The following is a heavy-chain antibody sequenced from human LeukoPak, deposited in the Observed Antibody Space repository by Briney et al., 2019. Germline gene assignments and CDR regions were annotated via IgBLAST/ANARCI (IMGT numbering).Heavy chain of an antibody. V-gene: IGHV4-39*07. D-gene: IGHD3-22*01. CDR3: ARGLKIRAITMIAWGDAFDI. CDR2: IYYSGST. Sequence: SETLSLTCPVSGGSISSSSYYWGWIRQPPRKGLEWIGRIYYSGSTYYNPSLKSRVTISVDTSKNQFSLKLSSVTAADTAVYYCARGLKIRAITMIAWGDAFDIWGQGTMVTVSS. CDR1: GGSISSSSYY. J-gene: IGHJ3*02.